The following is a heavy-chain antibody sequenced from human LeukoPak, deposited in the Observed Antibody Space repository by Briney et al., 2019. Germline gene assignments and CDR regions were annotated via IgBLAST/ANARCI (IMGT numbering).Heavy chain of an antibody. J-gene: IGHJ4*02. CDR2: MNPNSGNT. Sequence: ALVKVSCKASGGTFSSYAISWVRQAPGQGLEWMEWMNPNSGNTGYAQKFQGRVTMTRNTSISTAYMELSSLRSEDTAVYYCARGRLGITMVRGVRTKQYYFDYWGQGTLVTVSS. CDR1: GGTFSSYA. CDR3: ARGRLGITMVRGVRTKQYYFDY. V-gene: IGHV1-8*02. D-gene: IGHD3-10*01.